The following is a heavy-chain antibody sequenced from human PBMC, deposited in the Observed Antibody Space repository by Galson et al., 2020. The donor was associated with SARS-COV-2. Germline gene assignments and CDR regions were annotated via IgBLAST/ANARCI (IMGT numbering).Heavy chain of an antibody. D-gene: IGHD3-22*01. Sequence: GESLKISCAASGFTFSSYAMHWVRQAPGKGPEWVEVISSDGSNKYYADSVKGRFTISRDNSKNTLYLQMNSLRAEDTAVYYCARDRTDSSGYFDYWGQGTLVTVSS. CDR2: ISSDGSNK. CDR1: GFTFSSYA. J-gene: IGHJ4*02. V-gene: IGHV3-30*01. CDR3: ARDRTDSSGYFDY.